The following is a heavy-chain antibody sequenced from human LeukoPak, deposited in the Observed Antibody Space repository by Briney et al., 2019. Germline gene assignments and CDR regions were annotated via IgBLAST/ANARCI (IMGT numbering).Heavy chain of an antibody. D-gene: IGHD6-13*01. Sequence: GGSLRLSCAASGFTFSSYSMNWVRQAPGKGLEWASSISSSSSYIYYADSVKGRFTISRDNAKNSLYLQMNSLRAEDTAVYYCAREGAAAGNYFDYWGQGTLVTVSS. J-gene: IGHJ4*02. CDR3: AREGAAAGNYFDY. V-gene: IGHV3-21*01. CDR1: GFTFSSYS. CDR2: ISSSSSYI.